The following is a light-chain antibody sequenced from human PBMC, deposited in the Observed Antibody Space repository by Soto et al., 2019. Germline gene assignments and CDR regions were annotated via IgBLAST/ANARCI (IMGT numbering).Light chain of an antibody. CDR1: QSVSSN. CDR3: QQYNSYSKT. V-gene: IGKV3-15*01. CDR2: GAS. Sequence: EILITQSPATLSVSPWERATLWCRASQSVSSNLAWYQQKPGQAPRLLIYGASTRATGIPARFSGSGSGTEFTLTISSLQPDDFATYYCQQYNSYSKTFGQGTKVDI. J-gene: IGKJ1*01.